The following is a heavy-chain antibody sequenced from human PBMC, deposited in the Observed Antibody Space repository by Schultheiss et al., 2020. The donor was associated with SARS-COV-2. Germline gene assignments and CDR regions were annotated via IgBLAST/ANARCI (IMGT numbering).Heavy chain of an antibody. CDR2: IRSKANGYAT. CDR1: GFTFSGSA. D-gene: IGHD5-24*01. J-gene: IGHJ3*02. CDR3: AKDKTRWLWNAFDI. V-gene: IGHV3-73*01. Sequence: GGSLRLSCAVSGFTFSGSAMHWVRQASGKGLEWVGRIRSKANGYATAYAASVKGRFTISRDDSKNTAFLQMNSLRDEDTAVYYCAKDKTRWLWNAFDIWGQGTMVTVSS.